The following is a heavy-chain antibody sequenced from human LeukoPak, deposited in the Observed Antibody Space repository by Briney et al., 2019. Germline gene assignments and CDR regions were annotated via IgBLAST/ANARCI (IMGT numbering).Heavy chain of an antibody. Sequence: ASVKVSCKASGYTFTSYGISWARQAPGQGLEWMGWISSYNGNTNYAQKLQGRATMTTDTSTSTAYMELRSLRSDDTAVYYCARGSFPSDDILTGPFDNWGQGTLVTVPS. CDR1: GYTFTSYG. V-gene: IGHV1-18*01. CDR2: ISSYNGNT. D-gene: IGHD3-9*01. J-gene: IGHJ4*02. CDR3: ARGSFPSDDILTGPFDN.